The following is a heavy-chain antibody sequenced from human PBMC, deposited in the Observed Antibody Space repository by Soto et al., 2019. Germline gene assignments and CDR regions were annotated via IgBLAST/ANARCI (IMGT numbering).Heavy chain of an antibody. CDR3: ARSIVVVTPLDY. CDR1: GYTFTSYA. J-gene: IGHJ4*02. Sequence: QVQLVQSGAEVKKPGASVKVSCKASGYTFTSYAMHWVRQAPGQRLEWMGWINAGNGNTKYSQKFQGRVTITRDTSASTAYMELSRLRSEDTAVYYCARSIVVVTPLDYWGQGTLVTVSS. D-gene: IGHD2-21*02. CDR2: INAGNGNT. V-gene: IGHV1-3*01.